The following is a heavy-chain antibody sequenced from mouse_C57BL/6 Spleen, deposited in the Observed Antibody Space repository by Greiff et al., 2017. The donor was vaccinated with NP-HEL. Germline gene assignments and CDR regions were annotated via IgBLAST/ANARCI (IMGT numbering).Heavy chain of an antibody. D-gene: IGHD2-13*01. CDR2: IDPSDSET. J-gene: IGHJ2*01. CDR3: ARAPNYGDGYLDY. CDR1: GYTFTSYW. V-gene: IGHV1-52*01. Sequence: QVQLQQPGTELVRPGSSVKLSCKASGYTFTSYWMHWVKQRPIQGLEWIGNIDPSDSETHYNQKFKDKATLTVDKSSSTAYMQLSSLTSEDSAVYYCARAPNYGDGYLDYWGQGTTLTVSS.